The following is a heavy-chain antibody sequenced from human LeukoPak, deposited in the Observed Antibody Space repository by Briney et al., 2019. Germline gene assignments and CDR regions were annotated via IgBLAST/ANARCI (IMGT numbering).Heavy chain of an antibody. Sequence: WASVKISCKTSGYTFTGYYMHWVRQAPGQGLEWMGWINPNSGGTNYAQKFQGRVTMTRDTSISTAYMELSRLRSDDTAVYYRARDSQRLLWFGELLLTYYYYYYMDVWGKGTTVTISS. CDR2: INPNSGGT. V-gene: IGHV1-2*02. CDR3: ARDSQRLLWFGELLLTYYYYYYMDV. D-gene: IGHD3-10*01. J-gene: IGHJ6*03. CDR1: GYTFTGYY.